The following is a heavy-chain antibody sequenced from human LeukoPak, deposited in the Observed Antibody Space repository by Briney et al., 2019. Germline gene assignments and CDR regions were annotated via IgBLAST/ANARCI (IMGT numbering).Heavy chain of an antibody. CDR2: ISPNSGAT. J-gene: IGHJ4*02. Sequence: ASVKVSCKASGYTFTGYYMQWVDQAAGKGREWMGWISPNSGATNYAQKFQARVTMTGDTSISTAYMELSSLRSDDTAVYYCARLGGGSSWSNFDFWGQGTLVTVSS. CDR1: GYTFTGYY. CDR3: ARLGGGSSWSNFDF. V-gene: IGHV1-2*02. D-gene: IGHD6-13*01.